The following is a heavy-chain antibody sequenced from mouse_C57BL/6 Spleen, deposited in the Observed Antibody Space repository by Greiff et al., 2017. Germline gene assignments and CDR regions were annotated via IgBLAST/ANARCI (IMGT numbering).Heavy chain of an antibody. CDR3: AREGYYGSSYAMDY. CDR2: IHPNSGST. V-gene: IGHV1-64*01. D-gene: IGHD1-1*01. CDR1: GYTFTSYW. Sequence: LQQPGAELVKPGASVKLSCKASGYTFTSYWMHWVKQRPGQGLEWIGMIHPNSGSTNYNEKFKSKATLTVDKSSSTAYMQLSSLTSEDSAVYYCAREGYYGSSYAMDYWGQGTSVTVSS. J-gene: IGHJ4*01.